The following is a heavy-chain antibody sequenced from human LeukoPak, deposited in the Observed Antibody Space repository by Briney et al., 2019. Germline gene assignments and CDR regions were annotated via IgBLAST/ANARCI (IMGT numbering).Heavy chain of an antibody. CDR1: GGSISSYY. CDR2: TYYSGST. V-gene: IGHV4-59*01. Sequence: SETLSLTCTVSGGSISSYYWSWIRQPPGKGLEWIGYTYYSGSTNYNPSPKSRVTISVDTSKNQFSLRLSSVTAADTAVYCCAREGYQGSLGGLHSGWYPSNYFFYHMDVWGKGTTVTVSS. CDR3: AREGYQGSLGGLHSGWYPSNYFFYHMDV. D-gene: IGHD6-19*01. J-gene: IGHJ6*03.